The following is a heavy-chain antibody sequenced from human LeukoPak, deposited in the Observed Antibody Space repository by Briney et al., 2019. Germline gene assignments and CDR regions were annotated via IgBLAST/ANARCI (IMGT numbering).Heavy chain of an antibody. Sequence: GGSLRLSCAGSGVTFSTYAMSWVRQAPGKGLEWVSSISGSGGSTYYADSVKGRFTISRDNSKNTLFLQMDSLRVEDTAVYYCAKDQDDYVWGSLVWGQGTLVTVSS. V-gene: IGHV3-23*01. CDR1: GVTFSTYA. J-gene: IGHJ4*02. CDR3: AKDQDDYVWGSLV. CDR2: ISGSGGST. D-gene: IGHD3-16*01.